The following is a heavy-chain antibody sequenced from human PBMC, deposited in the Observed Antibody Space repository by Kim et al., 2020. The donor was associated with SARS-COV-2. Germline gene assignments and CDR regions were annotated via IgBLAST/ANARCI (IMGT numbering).Heavy chain of an antibody. CDR2: INHSGST. D-gene: IGHD2-2*01. CDR1: GGSFSGYY. Sequence: SETLSLTCAVYGGSFSGYYWSWIRQPPGKGLEWIGEINHSGSTNYNPSLKSRVTISVDTSKNQFSLKLSSVTAADTAVYYCARALIVVVPAARTNWFDPWGQGTLVTVSS. J-gene: IGHJ5*02. V-gene: IGHV4-34*01. CDR3: ARALIVVVPAARTNWFDP.